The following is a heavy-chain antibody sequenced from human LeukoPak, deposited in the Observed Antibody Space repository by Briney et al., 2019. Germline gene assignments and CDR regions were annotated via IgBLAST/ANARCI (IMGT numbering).Heavy chain of an antibody. CDR3: AKDSGGYSYGYSWFDP. J-gene: IGHJ5*02. CDR1: GFTFSSYG. D-gene: IGHD5-18*01. CDR2: IRYDGSNK. V-gene: IGHV3-30*02. Sequence: GGSLRPSCAASGFTFSSYGMHWVRQAPGKGLEWVAFIRYDGSNKYYADSVKGRFTISRDNSKNTLYLQMNSLRAEDTAVYYCAKDSGGYSYGYSWFDPWGQGTLVTVSS.